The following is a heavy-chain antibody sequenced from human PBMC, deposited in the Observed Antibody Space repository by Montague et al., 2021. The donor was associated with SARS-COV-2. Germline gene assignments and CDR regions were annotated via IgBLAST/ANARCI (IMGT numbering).Heavy chain of an antibody. D-gene: IGHD3-16*01. CDR1: AGSISSSNW. CDR2: IYHSGGT. Sequence: SETLSLTCAVSAGSISSSNWWSWVRQPPRKGLEWIAEIYHSGGTXXNTXRKSRVTISVDKSKNQFSLKLSSVTAADTAVYYCARIPFGYYGMDVWGQGTTVAVSS. CDR3: ARIPFGYYGMDV. V-gene: IGHV4-4*02. J-gene: IGHJ6*02.